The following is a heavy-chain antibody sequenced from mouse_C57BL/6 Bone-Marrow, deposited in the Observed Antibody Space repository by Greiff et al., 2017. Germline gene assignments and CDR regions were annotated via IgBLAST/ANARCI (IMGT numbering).Heavy chain of an antibody. V-gene: IGHV1-4*01. CDR3: ARSGPFAY. CDR1: GYTFTSYT. D-gene: IGHD4-1*01. J-gene: IGHJ3*01. Sequence: VQGVESGAELARPGASVKMSCKASGYTFTSYTMHWVKQRPGQGLEWIGYINPSSGYTKYNQKFKDKATLTADKSSSTAYMQLSSLTSEDSAVYYCARSGPFAYWGQGTLVTVSA. CDR2: INPSSGYT.